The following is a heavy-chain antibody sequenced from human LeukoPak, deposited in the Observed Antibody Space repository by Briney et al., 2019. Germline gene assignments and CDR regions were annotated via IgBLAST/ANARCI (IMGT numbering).Heavy chain of an antibody. Sequence: SETLSLTCAVSGDSISNNNWWSWVRQPPGKGLEWIGTIYNSGSTYYKPSLKSRVTISVDTSKNQFSLRLSSVTAADTAVYYCARAPPPGYTYGRIDFWGQGTLVTVSS. CDR3: ARAPPPGYTYGRIDF. V-gene: IGHV4-4*02. CDR1: GDSISNNNW. CDR2: IYNSGST. D-gene: IGHD5-18*01. J-gene: IGHJ4*02.